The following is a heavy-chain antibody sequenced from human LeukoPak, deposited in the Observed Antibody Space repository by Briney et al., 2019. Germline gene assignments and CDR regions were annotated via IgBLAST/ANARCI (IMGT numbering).Heavy chain of an antibody. J-gene: IGHJ4*02. CDR2: MNPNSGNT. CDR3: ARGGFYGSGSYYNWEDY. CDR1: GYTFTSYD. D-gene: IGHD3-10*01. Sequence: GASVKVSCKASGYTFTSYDINWVRQATGRGLEWMGWMNPNSGNTGYAQKFQGRVTMTRNTSISTAYMELSSLRSEDTAVYYCARGGFYGSGSYYNWEDYWGQGTLVTVSS. V-gene: IGHV1-8*01.